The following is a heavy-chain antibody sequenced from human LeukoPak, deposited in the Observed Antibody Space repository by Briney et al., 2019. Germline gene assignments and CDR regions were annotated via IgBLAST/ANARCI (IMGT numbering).Heavy chain of an antibody. J-gene: IGHJ6*02. CDR1: GGSFSGYY. CDR2: INHSGST. V-gene: IGHV4-34*01. Sequence: PSETLSLTCAVYGGSFSGYYWSWIRQPPGKGLEWIGEINHSGSTNYNPSLKSRVTISVDTSKNQFSLKLSSVTAADTAVYYCASPAGYYDSSGYLGDYYYYYGMDVWGQGTTVTVSS. CDR3: ASPAGYYDSSGYLGDYYYYYGMDV. D-gene: IGHD3-22*01.